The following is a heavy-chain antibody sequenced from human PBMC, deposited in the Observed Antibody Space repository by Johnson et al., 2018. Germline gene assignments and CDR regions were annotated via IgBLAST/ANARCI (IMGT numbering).Heavy chain of an antibody. V-gene: IGHV1-69*01. CDR2: VIPIFGTA. CDR3: ARFRAVAGYYYYAMDV. J-gene: IGHJ6*02. D-gene: IGHD6-19*01. CDR1: GGTFSSYA. Sequence: VQLLESGAEVKKPGSSVKVSCKASGGTFSSYAISWVRQAPGQGLEWMGGVIPIFGTANYAQKFQGRVTITADESTSTAYMELSSLRSEDTAVYYCARFRAVAGYYYYAMDVWGQGTTVTVSS.